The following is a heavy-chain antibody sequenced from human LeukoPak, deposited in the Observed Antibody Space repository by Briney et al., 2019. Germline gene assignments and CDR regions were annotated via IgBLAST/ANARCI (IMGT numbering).Heavy chain of an antibody. J-gene: IGHJ4*02. CDR1: GYTFTGYY. CDR3: AREEGDGSGSYYC. CDR2: INPNSGGT. V-gene: IGHV1-2*06. Sequence: ASVKVFCKASGYTFTGYYMHWVRQAPGQGLEWMGRINPNSGGTNFAQKFQGRVTMTRDTSISTAYMELSRLRSDDTAVYYCAREEGDGSGSYYCWGQGTLVTVSS. D-gene: IGHD3-10*01.